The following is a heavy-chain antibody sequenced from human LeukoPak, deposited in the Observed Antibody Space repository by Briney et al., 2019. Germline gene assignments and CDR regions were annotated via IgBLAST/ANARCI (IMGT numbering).Heavy chain of an antibody. J-gene: IGHJ4*02. CDR2: INSDGSST. D-gene: IGHD6-19*01. CDR3: AREASSGWYVFDY. CDR1: GFTFSSYW. V-gene: IGHV3-74*01. Sequence: GGSLRLSCAASGFTFSSYWMHWVRQAPGKGLVWVSRINSDGSSTSYADSVKGRFTISRDNAKNTLYLQMNGLRAEGTAVYYCAREASSGWYVFDYWGQGTLVTVSS.